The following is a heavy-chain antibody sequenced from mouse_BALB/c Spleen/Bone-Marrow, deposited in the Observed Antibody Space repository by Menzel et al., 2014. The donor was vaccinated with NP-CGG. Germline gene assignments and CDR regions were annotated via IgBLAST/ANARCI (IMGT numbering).Heavy chain of an antibody. CDR3: TTGGNDWFAY. CDR1: GYTFTGYW. J-gene: IGHJ3*01. CDR2: INPTSGYT. V-gene: IGHV1-7*01. Sequence: VQLQQSGPELAKPGASVKMSCRASGYTFTGYWMNWVKQRPVQGLEWIGYINPTSGYTEYNQKFKDKATLTTDKSSSTAYMQLSSLTSEDSAVYYCTTGGNDWFAYWGQGTLVTVSA. D-gene: IGHD2-1*01.